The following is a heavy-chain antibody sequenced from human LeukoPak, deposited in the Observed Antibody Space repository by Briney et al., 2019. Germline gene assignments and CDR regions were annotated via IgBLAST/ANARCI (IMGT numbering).Heavy chain of an antibody. D-gene: IGHD5-18*01. CDR1: GFTFDDYA. J-gene: IGHJ4*02. V-gene: IGHV3-9*01. CDR3: AEDMNNVDTAMVLDY. CDR2: ISWNSGSI. Sequence: QSGGSLRLSCAASGFTFDDYAMHWVRQAPGKGLEWVSGISWNSGSIGYADSVKGRFTISRDNAKNSLYLQMNSLRAEDTALYYCAEDMNNVDTAMVLDYWGQGTLVTVSS.